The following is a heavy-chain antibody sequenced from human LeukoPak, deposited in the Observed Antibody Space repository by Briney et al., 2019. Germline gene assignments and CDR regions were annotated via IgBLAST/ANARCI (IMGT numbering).Heavy chain of an antibody. CDR2: ISAYNGNT. D-gene: IGHD2-21*01. V-gene: IGHV1-18*01. J-gene: IGHJ3*02. CDR3: AMESIATQSAYAIYI. CDR1: GYTFTSYG. Sequence: ASVKVSCKASGYTFTSYGISWVRQAPGQGLEWMGWISAYNGNTNYAQKLQGRVTMTTDTSTSSAYMELSSLRTDDTAVYYCAMESIATQSAYAIYICGQGKLVTVSS.